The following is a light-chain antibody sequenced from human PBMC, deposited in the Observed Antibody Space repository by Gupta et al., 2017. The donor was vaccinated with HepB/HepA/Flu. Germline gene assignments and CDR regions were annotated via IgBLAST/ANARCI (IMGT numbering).Light chain of an antibody. CDR2: TAS. J-gene: IGKJ3*01. V-gene: IGKV1-9*01. CDR1: QDISTY. CDR3: QHLNSYPRA. Sequence: DIQLTQSPSFLSASLGDRVTITCRASQDISTYLAWYQQKPGKAPKLLTYTASTLRSGVPSTFSGSGSGTEFTLTISSLQPGDFATYYCQHLNSYPRAFGHGTKVDIK.